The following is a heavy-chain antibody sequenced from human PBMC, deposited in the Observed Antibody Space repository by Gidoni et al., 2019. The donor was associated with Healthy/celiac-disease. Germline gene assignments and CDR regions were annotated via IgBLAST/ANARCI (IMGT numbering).Heavy chain of an antibody. Sequence: WIGSIYYSGSTYYNPSLKSRVTISVDTSKNQFSLKLSSVTAADTAVYYCATHIVVVVAATLNWFDPWGQGTLVTVSS. D-gene: IGHD2-15*01. CDR3: ATHIVVVVAATLNWFDP. V-gene: IGHV4-39*01. CDR2: IYYSGST. J-gene: IGHJ5*02.